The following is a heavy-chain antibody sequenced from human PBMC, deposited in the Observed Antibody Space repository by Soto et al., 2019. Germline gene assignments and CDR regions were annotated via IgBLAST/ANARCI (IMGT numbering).Heavy chain of an antibody. Sequence: GGSLRLSCAAAGLTFSSYSMNWVRLAPGKGLEWVSYISSSSSTIYYADSVKGRFTISRDNAKNSLYLQMNSLRDEDTAVYYCARDTQLKEGMDVWGQGTTVTVSS. V-gene: IGHV3-48*02. CDR2: ISSSSSTI. J-gene: IGHJ6*02. CDR1: GLTFSSYS. CDR3: ARDTQLKEGMDV. D-gene: IGHD2-2*01.